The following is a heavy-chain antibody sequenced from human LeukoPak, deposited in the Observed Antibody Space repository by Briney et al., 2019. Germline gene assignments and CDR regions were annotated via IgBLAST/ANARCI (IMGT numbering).Heavy chain of an antibody. CDR1: GFTLSSYS. D-gene: IGHD6-13*01. J-gene: IGHJ4*02. CDR3: TRAAPYGTSWYGKNDY. CDR2: FVRGST. V-gene: IGHV3-23*01. Sequence: PGGSLRLSCAASGFTLSSYSMNWVRQAPGKGLEWVSTFVRGSTYYADTVQGRFTISRDSSKNTLYLQMNSLRADDTALYFCTRAAPYGTSWYGKNDYWGQGTLVAVSS.